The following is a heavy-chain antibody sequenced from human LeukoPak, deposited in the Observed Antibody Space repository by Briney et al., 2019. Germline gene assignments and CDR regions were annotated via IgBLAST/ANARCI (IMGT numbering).Heavy chain of an antibody. V-gene: IGHV3-23*01. J-gene: IGHJ4*02. CDR2: ISGSGGST. CDR3: ASSGSYRFDY. Sequence: GGSLRLSCAASGFTFSSYAMSWVRQAPGRGLEWVSAISGSGGSTYYADSVKGRFTISRDNAKNSLYLQMNSLRAEDTAVYYCASSGSYRFDYWGQGTLVTVSS. CDR1: GFTFSSYA. D-gene: IGHD1-26*01.